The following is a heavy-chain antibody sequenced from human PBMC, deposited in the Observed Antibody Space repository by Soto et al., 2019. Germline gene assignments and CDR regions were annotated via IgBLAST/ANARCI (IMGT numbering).Heavy chain of an antibody. CDR3: AREALELRPRVDAFDI. Sequence: TLSLTCTVSGGSISSGGYYWSWIRQHPGKGLEWIGYIYNSGSTYYNPSLKSRVTISVDTSKNQFSLKLSSVTAADTAVYYCAREALELRPRVDAFDIWGQGTMVTVSS. J-gene: IGHJ3*02. CDR2: IYNSGST. D-gene: IGHD1-7*01. V-gene: IGHV4-31*03. CDR1: GGSISSGGYY.